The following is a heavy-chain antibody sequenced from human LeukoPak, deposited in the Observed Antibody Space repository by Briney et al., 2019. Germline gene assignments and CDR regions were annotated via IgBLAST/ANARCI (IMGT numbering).Heavy chain of an antibody. Sequence: SVKVSCKASGGTFSSYAISWVRQAPGQGLEWMGGIIPIFGTANCAQKFQGRVTITADESTSTAYMELSSLRSEDTAVYYCARVGGYCSSTSCRNWFDPWGQGTLVTVSS. D-gene: IGHD2-2*01. J-gene: IGHJ5*02. CDR3: ARVGGYCSSTSCRNWFDP. CDR1: GGTFSSYA. V-gene: IGHV1-69*01. CDR2: IIPIFGTA.